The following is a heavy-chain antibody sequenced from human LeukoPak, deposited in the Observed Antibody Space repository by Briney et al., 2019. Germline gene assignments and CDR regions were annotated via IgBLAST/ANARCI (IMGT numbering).Heavy chain of an antibody. D-gene: IGHD1-26*01. J-gene: IGHJ4*02. CDR2: INHSGST. CDR1: GGSFSGYY. V-gene: IGHV4-34*01. CDR3: ARGPRGIVGATRSDDY. Sequence: SETLCLTCAVYGGSFSGYYWSWIRQPPGKGLEWIGEINHSGSTNYNPSLKSRVTISVDTSKNQFSLKLSSVTAADTAVYYCARGPRGIVGATRSDDYWGQGTLVTVSS.